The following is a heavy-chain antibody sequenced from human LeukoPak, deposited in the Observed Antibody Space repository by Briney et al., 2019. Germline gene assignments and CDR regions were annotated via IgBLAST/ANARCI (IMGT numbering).Heavy chain of an antibody. J-gene: IGHJ4*02. Sequence: GGSLRLSCAASGFTFSSYWMHWVRQAPGKGLVWVSRINSDGSSTSYADSVKGRFTISRDNAKNTLYLQMNSLRAEDTAVYYCARSGSYRGGLDYWGQGTLVIVSS. V-gene: IGHV3-74*01. CDR1: GFTFSSYW. D-gene: IGHD1-26*01. CDR2: INSDGSST. CDR3: ARSGSYRGGLDY.